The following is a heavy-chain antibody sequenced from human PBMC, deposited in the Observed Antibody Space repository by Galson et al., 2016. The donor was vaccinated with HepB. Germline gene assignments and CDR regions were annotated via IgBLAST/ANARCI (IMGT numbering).Heavy chain of an antibody. V-gene: IGHV3-30*18. CDR1: GFIFSTCG. CDR3: VKGGGKMEWLLDYYLDV. CDR2: ISYDETKK. Sequence: SLRLSCAASGFIFSTCGMHWVRQAPGKGLEWVVGISYDETKKYYADSVKGRFIISRDNSKNTLYLQMKSLRPEDTAIYYCVKGGGKMEWLLDYYLDVWGKGTTVIVSS. D-gene: IGHD3-3*01. J-gene: IGHJ6*03.